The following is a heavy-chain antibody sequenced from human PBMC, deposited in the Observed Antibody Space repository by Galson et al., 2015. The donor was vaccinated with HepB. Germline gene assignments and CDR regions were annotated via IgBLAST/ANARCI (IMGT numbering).Heavy chain of an antibody. CDR3: ARAGFYGDYPLYYYYMDV. V-gene: IGHV5-51*03. CDR2: IYPGDSDT. Sequence: GAEVKKPGESLKISCKGSGYSFTSYWIGWVRQMPGKGLEWMGIIYPGDSDTRYSPSFQGQVTISADKSISTAYLQWSSLKASDTAMYYCARAGFYGDYPLYYYYMDVWGKGTTVTVSS. D-gene: IGHD4-17*01. J-gene: IGHJ6*03. CDR1: GYSFTSYW.